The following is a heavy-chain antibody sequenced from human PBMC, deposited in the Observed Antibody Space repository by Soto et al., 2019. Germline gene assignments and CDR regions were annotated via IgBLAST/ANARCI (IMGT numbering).Heavy chain of an antibody. CDR1: GGTFSSYA. Sequence: SVKVSCKASGGTFSSYAISWVRQAPGQGLEWMGGIIPIFGTANYAQKFQGRVTITADESTNTAYMELSSLRSEDTAVYYCARGGGPPGAYDILTGSFDYWGQGTLVTVSS. CDR3: ARGGGPPGAYDILTGSFDY. D-gene: IGHD3-9*01. V-gene: IGHV1-69*13. J-gene: IGHJ4*02. CDR2: IIPIFGTA.